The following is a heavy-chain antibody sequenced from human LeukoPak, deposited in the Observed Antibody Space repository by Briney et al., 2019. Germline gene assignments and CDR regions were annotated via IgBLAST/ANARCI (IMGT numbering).Heavy chain of an antibody. V-gene: IGHV4-4*02. J-gene: IGHJ4*02. Sequence: SETLSLTCAVSGGSISSSNWWSWVRQPPGKGLEWIGYIYYSGSTNYNPSLKSRVTISADTSKNQFSLKLSSVTAADTAVYYCAREGPDYYDSLVYWGQGTLVTVSS. CDR1: GGSISSSNW. D-gene: IGHD3-22*01. CDR3: AREGPDYYDSLVY. CDR2: IYYSGST.